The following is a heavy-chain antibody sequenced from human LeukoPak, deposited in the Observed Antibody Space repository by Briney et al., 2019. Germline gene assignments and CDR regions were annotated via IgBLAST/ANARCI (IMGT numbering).Heavy chain of an antibody. CDR1: GGSISSYY. V-gene: IGHV4-34*01. J-gene: IGHJ5*02. CDR3: ARGVHIVVVVAATRADWFDP. Sequence: PSETLSLTCTVSGGSISSYYWSWIRQPPGKGLEWIGEINHSGSTNYNPSLKSRVTISVDTSKNQFSLKLSSVTAADTAVYYCARGVHIVVVVAATRADWFDPWGQGTLVTVSS. CDR2: INHSGST. D-gene: IGHD2-15*01.